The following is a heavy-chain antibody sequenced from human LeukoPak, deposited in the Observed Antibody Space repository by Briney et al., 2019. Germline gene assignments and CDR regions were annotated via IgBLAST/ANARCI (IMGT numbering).Heavy chain of an antibody. CDR1: GFTFSSYW. J-gene: IGHJ4*02. V-gene: IGHV3-7*01. D-gene: IGHD6-6*01. CDR3: ASPPDSSSGNYFDY. CDR2: IKQDGSEK. Sequence: PGGSLRLSCAASGFTFSSYWMSWVRQAPGKGLEWVANIKQDGSEKYYVDSVKGRFTISRDNAKNSLYLQMNSLRAEDTAVYYCASPPDSSSGNYFDYWGQGTLVTVSS.